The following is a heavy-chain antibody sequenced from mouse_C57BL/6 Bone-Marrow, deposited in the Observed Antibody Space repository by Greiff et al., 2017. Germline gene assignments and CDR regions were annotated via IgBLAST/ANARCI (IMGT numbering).Heavy chain of an antibody. Sequence: EVQLQQPGAELVKPGASVKLSCMASGFTIKDYYIHWVKQRTEQGLEWIGRIDPEDGETKYAPKLQDKDTIKADTSSNTAYLQLSSLTFEDTAVYYGTRSLIYYGTNYWGQGTTLTVSS. D-gene: IGHD1-1*01. CDR1: GFTIKDYY. V-gene: IGHV14-2*01. J-gene: IGHJ2*01. CDR2: IDPEDGET. CDR3: TRSLIYYGTNY.